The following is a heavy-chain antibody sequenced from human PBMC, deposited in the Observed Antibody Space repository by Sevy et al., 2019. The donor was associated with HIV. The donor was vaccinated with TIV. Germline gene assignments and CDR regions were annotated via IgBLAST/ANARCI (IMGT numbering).Heavy chain of an antibody. V-gene: IGHV4-34*01. J-gene: IGHJ4*02. CDR3: ATQNFWSGYRGTFDY. Sequence: SETLSLTCAVYGGSFSGYYWSWIRQPPGKGLEWIGEINHSGSTNYNPSLKSRVTISVDTSKNKFSLKLSSVTAADTAVYYCATQNFWSGYRGTFDYWGQGTLVTVSS. CDR1: GGSFSGYY. D-gene: IGHD3-3*01. CDR2: INHSGST.